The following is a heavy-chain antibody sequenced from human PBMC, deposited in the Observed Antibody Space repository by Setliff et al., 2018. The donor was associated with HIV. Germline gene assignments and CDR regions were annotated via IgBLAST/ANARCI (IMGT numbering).Heavy chain of an antibody. CDR2: IKSKTDGGTT. CDR1: GFTFSNAW. D-gene: IGHD2-15*01. V-gene: IGHV3-15*01. CDR3: ARARRAGSGPKYFQH. Sequence: GGSLRLSCAASGFTFSNAWMSWVRQAPGKGLEWVGRIKSKTDGGTTDYAAPVKGRFTISRDDSKNTLYLQMNSLKTEDTAVYYCARARRAGSGPKYFQHWGQGTLVTVSS. J-gene: IGHJ1*01.